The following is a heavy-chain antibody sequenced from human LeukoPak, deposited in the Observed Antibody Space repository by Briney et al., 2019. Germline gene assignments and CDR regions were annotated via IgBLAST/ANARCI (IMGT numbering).Heavy chain of an antibody. CDR3: AVSVAGTLGDY. CDR1: GFTFSSYG. D-gene: IGHD6-19*01. J-gene: IGHJ4*02. V-gene: IGHV3-30*03. Sequence: GGSLRLSCAASGFTFSSYGMHWVRQAPGKGLEWVAVISYDGSNKYYADSVKGRFTISRDNSKNTLYLQMNSLRAEDTAVYYCAVSVAGTLGDYWGQGTLVTVSS. CDR2: ISYDGSNK.